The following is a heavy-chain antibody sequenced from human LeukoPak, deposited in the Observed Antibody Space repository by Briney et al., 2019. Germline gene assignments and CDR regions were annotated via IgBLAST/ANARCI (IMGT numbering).Heavy chain of an antibody. Sequence: PGGSLRLSCAASEFTVSSNYMSWVRQAPGKGLEWVSVIYSGGSTYYADSVKGRFTISRDNSKNTLYLQMNSLRAEDTAVYYCAKAGMATYFEREDYWGQGTLVTVSS. CDR1: EFTVSSNY. V-gene: IGHV3-66*01. D-gene: IGHD5-24*01. CDR2: IYSGGST. J-gene: IGHJ4*02. CDR3: AKAGMATYFEREDY.